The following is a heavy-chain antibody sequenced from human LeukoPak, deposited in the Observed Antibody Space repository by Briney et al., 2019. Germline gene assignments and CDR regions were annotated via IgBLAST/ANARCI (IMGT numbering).Heavy chain of an antibody. D-gene: IGHD6-13*01. J-gene: IGHJ4*02. V-gene: IGHV3-7*01. CDR1: GFRFTNYW. CDR2: IRQDGSEI. CDR3: ARIGYSSSSFDY. Sequence: PGGSLRLSCAASGFRFTNYWMSWVRQAPGKGLEWVANIRQDGSEIDYSDPMKGRFTISRDNTRNSVYLQVDSLRAEDTAVYYCARIGYSSSSFDYWGQGTLVTVSS.